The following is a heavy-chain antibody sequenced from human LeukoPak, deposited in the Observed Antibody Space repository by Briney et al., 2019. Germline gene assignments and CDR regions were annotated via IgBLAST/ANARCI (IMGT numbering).Heavy chain of an antibody. Sequence: GRSLRLSCAASGFTFSSYGMHWVRQAPGKGLEWVAVIWYDGSNKYYADSVKGRFTISRDNSKNTLYLQMNSLGAEDTAVYYCARGSGYSGYDAVDYWGQGTLVTVSS. D-gene: IGHD5-12*01. CDR2: IWYDGSNK. J-gene: IGHJ4*02. CDR1: GFTFSSYG. CDR3: ARGSGYSGYDAVDY. V-gene: IGHV3-33*01.